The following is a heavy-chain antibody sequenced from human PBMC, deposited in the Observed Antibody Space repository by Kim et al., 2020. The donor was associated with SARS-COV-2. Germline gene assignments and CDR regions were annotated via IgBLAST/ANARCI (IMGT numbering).Heavy chain of an antibody. Sequence: GGSLRLSCAAYGFTFSSYWMHWVRQAPGKGLVWVSRTNSDGSSTSYADSVKGRFTISRDNAKNTLYQQMNSLRAEDTAVYYCARESHSRSWYAATDYCGQGTLVTVSS. CDR1: GFTFSSYW. D-gene: IGHD6-13*01. V-gene: IGHV3-74*01. CDR2: TNSDGSST. J-gene: IGHJ4*02. CDR3: ARESHSRSWYAATDY.